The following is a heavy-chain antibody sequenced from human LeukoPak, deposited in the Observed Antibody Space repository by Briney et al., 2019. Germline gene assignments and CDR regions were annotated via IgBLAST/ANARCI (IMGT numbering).Heavy chain of an antibody. CDR1: GGSISSSSYY. D-gene: IGHD3-10*01. V-gene: IGHV4-39*07. CDR2: IYYSGTT. J-gene: IGHJ4*02. CDR3: ARAGGLWFGELLAPYYFDY. Sequence: SETLSLTCTVSGGSISSSSYYWGWIRQPPGKGLEWIGSIYYSGTTYYNPSLKSRVTISVDTSKNQFSLKLSSVTAADTAVYYCARAGGLWFGELLAPYYFDYWGQGTLVTVSS.